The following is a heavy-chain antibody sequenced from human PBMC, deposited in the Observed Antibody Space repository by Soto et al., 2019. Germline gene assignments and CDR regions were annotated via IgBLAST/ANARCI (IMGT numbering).Heavy chain of an antibody. CDR3: TTERRYYYDSGGY. CDR2: IKSKTDGGAP. CDR1: GFTFSKAW. V-gene: IGHV3-15*01. Sequence: PGGSLRLSCATSGFTFSKAWMSWVRQAPGKGLEWVGHIKSKTDGGAPDYAAPVKGRFSISRDGSKNTLYLQMNNLETEDTALYYCTTERRYYYDSGGYWGQGTLVTVAS. D-gene: IGHD3-22*01. J-gene: IGHJ4*02.